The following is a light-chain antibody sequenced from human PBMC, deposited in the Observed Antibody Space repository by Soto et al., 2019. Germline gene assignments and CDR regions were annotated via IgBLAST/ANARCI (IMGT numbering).Light chain of an antibody. V-gene: IGKV3-15*01. Sequence: EIVLTQSPDNLSVSPGESATLSCRASQSVGPNLVWYQQKFGQAPRLLIYGVSTRATGVPARFSGSGSGTEFTLTISSLQSEDFAVYYCQQYNNWPPSFGPGTKVDIK. CDR3: QQYNNWPPS. CDR2: GVS. J-gene: IGKJ3*01. CDR1: QSVGPN.